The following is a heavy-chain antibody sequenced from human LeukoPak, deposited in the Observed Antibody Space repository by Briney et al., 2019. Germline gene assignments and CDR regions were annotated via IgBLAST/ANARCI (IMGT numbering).Heavy chain of an antibody. Sequence: GGSLKLSCAASGFTSSGSAMHWVRQASGKGLEWVGRIRSKANSYATAYAASVKGRFTISRDDSKNTAYLQMNSLKTEDTAVYYCTRHSDIVATPFDYWGQGTLVTVSS. CDR1: GFTSSGSA. CDR3: TRHSDIVATPFDY. J-gene: IGHJ4*02. CDR2: IRSKANSYAT. V-gene: IGHV3-73*01. D-gene: IGHD5-12*01.